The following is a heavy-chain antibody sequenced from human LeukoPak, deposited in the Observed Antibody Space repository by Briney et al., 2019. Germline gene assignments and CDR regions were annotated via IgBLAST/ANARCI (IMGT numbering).Heavy chain of an antibody. V-gene: IGHV1-2*02. CDR3: ARDKLRLGELSLYDQ. J-gene: IGHJ5*02. D-gene: IGHD3-16*02. CDR1: GYTLTGYY. CDR2: MNPNSGGT. Sequence: ASVKVSCKASGYTLTGYYMRWVRQAPGQGLEWMGWMNPNSGGTKYAQKFQGRVTMTRDTSISTAYMELSRLRSDDTAMYYCARDKLRLGELSLYDQWGQGTLVTVFS.